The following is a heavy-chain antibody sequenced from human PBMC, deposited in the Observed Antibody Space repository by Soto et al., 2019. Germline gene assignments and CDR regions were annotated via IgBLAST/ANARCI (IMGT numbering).Heavy chain of an antibody. CDR3: ANDGAWIAVTGHETFEI. CDR1: GFAFSDYG. J-gene: IGHJ3*02. D-gene: IGHD6-19*01. Sequence: QVQLVESGGGVVQPGKSLRLSCAASGFAFSDYGMHWVRQTPGKGLEWVALISYDGIYEYYADSVKGRFTLSRDNSKNTLYLQMNSLSTGDTAIYYCANDGAWIAVTGHETFEIWGQGTMVTVSS. CDR2: ISYDGIYE. V-gene: IGHV3-30*18.